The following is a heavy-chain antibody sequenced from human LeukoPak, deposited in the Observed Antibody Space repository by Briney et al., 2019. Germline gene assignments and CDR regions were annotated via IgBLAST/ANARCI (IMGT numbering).Heavy chain of an antibody. J-gene: IGHJ6*02. CDR2: ISYDGSNT. V-gene: IGHV3-30*18. Sequence: PGGSLRLSCAASGFTFSAYGIHWVRQAPGKGLEWVALISYDGSNTYYADSVKGRFTISRDNSKNTLYLQMNSLRAEDTAMYYCAKARISGSYSGMDVWGQGTAVTVSS. CDR3: AKARISGSYSGMDV. D-gene: IGHD1-26*01. CDR1: GFTFSAYG.